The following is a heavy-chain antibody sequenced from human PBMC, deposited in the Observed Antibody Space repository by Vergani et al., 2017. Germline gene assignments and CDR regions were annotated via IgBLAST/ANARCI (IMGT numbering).Heavy chain of an antibody. CDR1: GDSITNGGFS. V-gene: IGHV4-30-2*01. Sequence: QLQLQESGSGLVKPSQTLSLTCAVSGDSITNGGFSWNWIRQPPGKGPEWIGYIFPSGNSDYNPSLKNRVSISRDKSKNQFSLWVNSVTAADTAVYFCARASLRALVGYYYYMDVWGKGKTVVVSS. J-gene: IGHJ6*03. D-gene: IGHD3-16*02. CDR3: ARASLRALVGYYYYMDV. CDR2: IFPSGNS.